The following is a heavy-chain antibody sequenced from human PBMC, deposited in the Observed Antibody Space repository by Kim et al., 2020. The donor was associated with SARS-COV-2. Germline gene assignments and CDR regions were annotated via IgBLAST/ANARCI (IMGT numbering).Heavy chain of an antibody. D-gene: IGHD3-9*01. CDR3: ARDILTGYPEPDAFDI. CDR2: IYHSGST. Sequence: SETLSLTCAVSGGSISSSNWWSWVRQPPGKGLEWIGEIYHSGSTNYNPSLKSRVTISVDKSKNQFSLKLSSVTTADTAVYYCARDILTGYPEPDAFDIWGQGTMVTVSS. J-gene: IGHJ3*02. V-gene: IGHV4-4*02. CDR1: GGSISSSNW.